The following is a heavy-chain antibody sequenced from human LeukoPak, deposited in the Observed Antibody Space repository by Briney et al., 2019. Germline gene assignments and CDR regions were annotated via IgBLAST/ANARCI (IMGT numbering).Heavy chain of an antibody. D-gene: IGHD4-23*01. V-gene: IGHV3-53*01. J-gene: IGHJ4*02. Sequence: GGSLKLSCVASGITVSSNYMSWVRQAPGKGLEWVSFMYSGGGTYYADSVKGPFTISRENSKNTLYLQMYSLRVEDTAVYYCAKVVGGKSDYWGQGTLVTVSS. CDR3: AKVVGGKSDY. CDR1: GITVSSNY. CDR2: MYSGGGT.